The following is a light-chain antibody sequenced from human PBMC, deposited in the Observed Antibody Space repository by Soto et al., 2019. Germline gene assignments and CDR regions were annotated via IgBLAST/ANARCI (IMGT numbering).Light chain of an antibody. CDR1: SGPSSYA. Sequence: QPVLTQSTSASASLGASVKLTCTLSSGPSSYAIAWHQQQPEKGPRYLMKLNTDGSHSKGDGIPDRFSGSTSGAECYLTISSLQSEDEADYYCQTWGTGIGVFGGGTKVTVL. V-gene: IGLV4-69*01. CDR3: QTWGTGIGV. CDR2: LNTDGSH. J-gene: IGLJ2*01.